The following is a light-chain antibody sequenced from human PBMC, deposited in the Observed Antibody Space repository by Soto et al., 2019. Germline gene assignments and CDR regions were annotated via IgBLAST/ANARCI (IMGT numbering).Light chain of an antibody. J-gene: IGKJ1*01. CDR1: QSVLYSSNNKNY. V-gene: IGKV4-1*01. CDR2: WAS. Sequence: DIVMTQSPDSLAVSLGERATINCKSSQSVLYSSNNKNYLAWYQQKPGQPPKLLIYWASTRESGVPDRFSGSGSVTDFTLTISSLQAEDVAVYYCQQYSTWTFGQGTKVEIK. CDR3: QQYSTWT.